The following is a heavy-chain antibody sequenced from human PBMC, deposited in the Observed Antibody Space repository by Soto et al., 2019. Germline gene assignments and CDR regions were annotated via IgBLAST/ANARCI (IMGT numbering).Heavy chain of an antibody. J-gene: IGHJ4*01. D-gene: IGHD4-17*01. V-gene: IGHV3-23*01. Sequence: EVQLLEYGGGLVQRGESLRLSCVASGFTFNKYAMTWVRQAPGKGLEWVSSISGSSSTTYYADSVKGPFTISRDNSKNTVYLHMNTLSTEDTAVYYCAPTRYDYGDDAVGYWGQGTLVTVSS. CDR3: APTRYDYGDDAVGY. CDR2: ISGSSSTT. CDR1: GFTFNKYA.